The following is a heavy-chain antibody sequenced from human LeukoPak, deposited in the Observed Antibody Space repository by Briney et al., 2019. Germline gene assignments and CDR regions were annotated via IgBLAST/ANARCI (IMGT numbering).Heavy chain of an antibody. CDR1: GFTFSSYW. CDR2: IKQDGSEK. Sequence: GGSLRLSCAASGFTFSSYWMSWVRQAPGKGLEWVANIKQDGSEKYYVDSVKGRFTISRDNAKNSLYLQMNSLRAEDTAVYYCARDQVDGYYDFWSGYYTRYYYYYMDVWGKGTTVTVSS. CDR3: ARDQVDGYYDFWSGYYTRYYYYYMDV. J-gene: IGHJ6*03. D-gene: IGHD3-3*01. V-gene: IGHV3-7*01.